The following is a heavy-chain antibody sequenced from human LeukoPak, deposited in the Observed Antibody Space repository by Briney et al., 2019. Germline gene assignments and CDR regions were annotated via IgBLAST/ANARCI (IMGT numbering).Heavy chain of an antibody. CDR1: GFTFSRSA. J-gene: IGHJ4*02. Sequence: GGSLRLSCAASGFTFSRSAMTWVRQGPGTGLEFIASIIYSGGATYYADSVKGRFTISRDNSKNTLYLQMNSLRAEDTALYYCAKDGLYYDGSEHVYYFDSWGQGTLVTVSS. D-gene: IGHD3-22*01. V-gene: IGHV3-23*01. CDR2: IIYSGGAT. CDR3: AKDGLYYDGSEHVYYFDS.